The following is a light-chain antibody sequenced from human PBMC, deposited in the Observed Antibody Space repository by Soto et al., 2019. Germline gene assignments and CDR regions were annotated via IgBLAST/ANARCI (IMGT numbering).Light chain of an antibody. J-gene: IGKJ4*01. V-gene: IGKV3-20*01. CDR2: GAS. CDR3: RQYGRSLEFA. CDR1: QTVSSNF. Sequence: LVLTQAPGTLSLSPGESAPLSCRASQTVSSNFLAWYQEKPGQGPRLLIYGASTRATGIPDRFSGSGSGTDFTLTISSLDPEDFAVYYCRQYGRSLEFAVGGGTKVDI.